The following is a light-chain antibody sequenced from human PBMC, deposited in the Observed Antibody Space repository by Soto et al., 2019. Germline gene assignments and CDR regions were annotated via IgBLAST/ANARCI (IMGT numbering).Light chain of an antibody. J-gene: IGLJ3*02. CDR2: EVT. V-gene: IGLV2-11*01. CDR3: CSHAGSNTWV. CDR1: SSDVGAYNY. Sequence: QSVLTQPRSVSGSPGQSVTISCTGTSSDVGAYNYVSWYQQHPGKAPKVMIYEVTARPSGVPDRFSGSKSGNAASLTISGLQTEDEADYYCCSHAGSNTWVFGGGTQLTVL.